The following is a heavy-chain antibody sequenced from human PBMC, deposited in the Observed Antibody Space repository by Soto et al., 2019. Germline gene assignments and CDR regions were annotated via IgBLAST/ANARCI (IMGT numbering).Heavy chain of an antibody. V-gene: IGHV4-30-4*01. J-gene: IGHJ4*02. D-gene: IGHD3-10*01. Sequence: SETLSLTCTVSGGSISSGDYYWSWIRQPPGKGLEWIGYIYYSGSTYYNPSLKSRVTISVDTSKNQFSLKLSSVTAADTAVYYCARGRFGELFFDYWGQGTLVTVSS. CDR2: IYYSGST. CDR1: GGSISSGDYY. CDR3: ARGRFGELFFDY.